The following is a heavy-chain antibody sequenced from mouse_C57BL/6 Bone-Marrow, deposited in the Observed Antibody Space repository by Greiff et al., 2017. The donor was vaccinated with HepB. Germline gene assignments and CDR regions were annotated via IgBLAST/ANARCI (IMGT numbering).Heavy chain of an antibody. J-gene: IGHJ3*01. CDR3: ARSTIYYDYDGWFAY. Sequence: VKLMESGAELARPGASVKLSCKASGYTFTSYGISWVKQRTGQGLEWIGEIYPRSGNTYYNEKFKGKATLTADKSSSTAYMELRSLTSEDSAVYFCARSTIYYDYDGWFAYWGQGTLVTVSA. CDR1: GYTFTSYG. CDR2: IYPRSGNT. D-gene: IGHD2-4*01. V-gene: IGHV1-81*01.